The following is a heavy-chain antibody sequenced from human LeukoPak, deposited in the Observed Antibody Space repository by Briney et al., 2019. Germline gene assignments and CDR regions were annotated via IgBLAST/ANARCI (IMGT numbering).Heavy chain of an antibody. CDR3: ARDRRYNWNYYFDY. V-gene: IGHV4-61*02. Sequence: SQTLSLTCTVSGGSISSGSYYWSWIRQPAGKGLEWIGRIYTSGSTNYNPSLKSRVTISVDTSKNQFSLKLSSVTAADTAVYYCARDRRYNWNYYFDYWGQGTLVTVSS. CDR2: IYTSGST. D-gene: IGHD1-7*01. J-gene: IGHJ4*02. CDR1: GGSISSGSYY.